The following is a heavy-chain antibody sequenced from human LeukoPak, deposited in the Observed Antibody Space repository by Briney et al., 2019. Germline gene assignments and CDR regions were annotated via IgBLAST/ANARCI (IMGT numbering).Heavy chain of an antibody. CDR3: ARDLGGSNLSDY. CDR2: VYINGDT. J-gene: IGHJ4*02. Sequence: SEALSLTCTVSGGSISGYYWSWIRQPAGKGLEWIGRVYINGDTDYNPSLNSRVTMSVDTSKNHLSLRLISVTAADTAVYYCARDLGGSNLSDYWGQGTLVTVSS. V-gene: IGHV4-4*07. CDR1: GGSISGYY. D-gene: IGHD2-15*01.